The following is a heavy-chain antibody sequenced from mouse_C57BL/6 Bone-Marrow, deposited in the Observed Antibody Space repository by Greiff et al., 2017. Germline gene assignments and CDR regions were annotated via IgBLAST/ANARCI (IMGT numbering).Heavy chain of an antibody. D-gene: IGHD2-14*01. CDR2: IRSKSNNYAT. J-gene: IGHJ4*01. CDR1: GFSFNTYA. V-gene: IGHV10-1*01. CDR3: VRHRSKYYDAMDY. Sequence: EVNVVESGGGLVQPKGSLKLSCAASGFSFNTYAMNWVRQAPGKGLEWVARIRSKSNNYATYYADSVKDIFTISSDYSECMSYMQMNHMKTTDTAVYYCVRHRSKYYDAMDYWGQGTSVTVSS.